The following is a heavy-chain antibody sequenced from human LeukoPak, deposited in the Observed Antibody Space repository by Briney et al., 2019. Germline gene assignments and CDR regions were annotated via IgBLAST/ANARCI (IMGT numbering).Heavy chain of an antibody. Sequence: GGSLRLSCAASGFAFSSSWMLWVRQAPGKGLVWVSRINSDGTYTNNAHSVNGRFTISKDNAKNTLYLQMNSLRAEDTAVYYCARDLSHTFDYWGQGTLVTVSS. CDR2: INSDGTYT. CDR1: GFAFSSSW. CDR3: ARDLSHTFDY. J-gene: IGHJ4*02. V-gene: IGHV3-74*01.